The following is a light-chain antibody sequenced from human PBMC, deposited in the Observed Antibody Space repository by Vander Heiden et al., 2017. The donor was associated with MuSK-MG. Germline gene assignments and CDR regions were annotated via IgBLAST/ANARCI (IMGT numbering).Light chain of an antibody. CDR2: GAS. Sequence: EIVLTQSPATLSLSPRERATPSCRPRQSVSSSYLAWYQQKPGQAPRLLIYGASSRATGIPARFSGSGSGTDFTLTISSLEPEDFAVYYCQQYGSSPPWTFGQGTKVEIK. J-gene: IGKJ1*01. CDR3: QQYGSSPPWT. CDR1: QSVSSSY. V-gene: IGKV3-20*01.